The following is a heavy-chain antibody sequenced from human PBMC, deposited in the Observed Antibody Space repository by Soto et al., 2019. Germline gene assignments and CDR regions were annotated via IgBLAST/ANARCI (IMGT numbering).Heavy chain of an antibody. CDR3: AREYYDYIWGSYRYFDY. Sequence: SETLSLTCAVYGGSFSGYYWSWIRQPPGKGLEWIGEINHSGSTNYNPSLKGRVTISVDTSKNQFSLKLSSVTAADTAVYYCAREYYDYIWGSYRYFDYWGQGTLVTVSS. V-gene: IGHV4-34*01. J-gene: IGHJ4*02. CDR2: INHSGST. D-gene: IGHD3-16*02. CDR1: GGSFSGYY.